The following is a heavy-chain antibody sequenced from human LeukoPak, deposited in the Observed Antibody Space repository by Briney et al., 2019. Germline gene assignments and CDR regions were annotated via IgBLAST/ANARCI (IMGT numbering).Heavy chain of an antibody. D-gene: IGHD2-15*01. CDR1: GFTFSSYG. CDR2: IRYDGSNK. J-gene: IGHJ4*02. CDR3: ARVYCSGGSCYDY. Sequence: GRSLRLSCAASGFTFSSYGMHWVRQAPGKGLEWVAVIRYDGSNKYYADSVKGRFTISRDNAKNSLYLQMNSLRAEDTAVYYCARVYCSGGSCYDYWGQGTLVTVSS. V-gene: IGHV3-33*01.